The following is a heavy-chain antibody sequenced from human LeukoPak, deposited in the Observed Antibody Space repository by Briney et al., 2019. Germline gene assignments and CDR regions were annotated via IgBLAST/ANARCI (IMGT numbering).Heavy chain of an antibody. CDR1: GFTFSSDW. J-gene: IGHJ4*02. V-gene: IGHV3-7*01. CDR3: ARDSAVAAWDY. D-gene: IGHD6-19*01. CDR2: IKKDGSET. Sequence: AGGSLRLSCPASGFTFSSDWMSWVRQAPGKGLEWVANIKKDGSETYYVDSVKGRFTISRDDAKNSVYLQMNSLRAEDTAVYFCARDSAVAAWDYWGQGTLVTVSS.